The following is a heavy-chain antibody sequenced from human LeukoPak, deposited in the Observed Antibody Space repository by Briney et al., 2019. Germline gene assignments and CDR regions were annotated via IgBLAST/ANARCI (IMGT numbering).Heavy chain of an antibody. D-gene: IGHD3-10*01. CDR3: ARDNVVRGAPEFDY. CDR2: ISSSSSTI. CDR1: GFTFSSYS. V-gene: IGHV3-48*04. Sequence: GGSLRLSCAASGFTFSSYSMNWVRQAPGKGLEWVSYISSSSSTIYYADSVKGRFTISRDNAKNSLYLQMNSLRAEDTAVYYCARDNVVRGAPEFDYWGQGTPVTVSS. J-gene: IGHJ4*02.